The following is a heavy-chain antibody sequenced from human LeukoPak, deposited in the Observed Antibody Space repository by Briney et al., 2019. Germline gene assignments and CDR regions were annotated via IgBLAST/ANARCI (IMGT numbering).Heavy chain of an antibody. V-gene: IGHV3-23*01. Sequence: QPGGSLRLSCAASGFSVSSFAMSWVRQAPGKGLEWVSSITGGHYATYKTDSVKGRFTISRDNAKNTLYLKMNSLRADDTAIYYCTKDPNGDYIGAFDPWGQGTLVTVSS. CDR2: ITGGHYAT. J-gene: IGHJ5*02. CDR1: GFSVSSFA. D-gene: IGHD4-17*01. CDR3: TKDPNGDYIGAFDP.